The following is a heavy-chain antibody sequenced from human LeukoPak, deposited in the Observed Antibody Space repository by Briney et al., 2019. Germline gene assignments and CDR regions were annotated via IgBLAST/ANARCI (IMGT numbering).Heavy chain of an antibody. CDR3: AKDLTVFNSDY. V-gene: IGHV3-23*01. D-gene: IGHD4-17*01. CDR2: ISGSGGST. Sequence: GGSLRVSCAASGFTFSSFAMNWVRQAPGKGLEWVSAISGSGGSTYYADSVKGRFTISRDNSTNTLYLQMNSLRAEDTAVYYCAKDLTVFNSDYWGQGTLVTVSS. J-gene: IGHJ4*02. CDR1: GFTFSSFA.